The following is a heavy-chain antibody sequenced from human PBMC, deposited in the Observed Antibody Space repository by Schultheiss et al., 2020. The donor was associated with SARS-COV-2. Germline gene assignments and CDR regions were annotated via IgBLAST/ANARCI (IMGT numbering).Heavy chain of an antibody. CDR1: GGTFNGHA. Sequence: SVKVSCRASGGTFNGHAINWVRQAPGQGLEWMGGIIPIFGTANYAQKFQGRVTITADESTNTAYMELSSLRSEDTAVYYCAREHNWYFDLWGRGTLVTVSS. D-gene: IGHD5-24*01. CDR3: AREHNWYFDL. V-gene: IGHV1-69*13. J-gene: IGHJ2*01. CDR2: IIPIFGTA.